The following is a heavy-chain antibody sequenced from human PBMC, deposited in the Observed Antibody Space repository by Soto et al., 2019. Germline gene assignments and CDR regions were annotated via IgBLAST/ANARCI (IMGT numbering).Heavy chain of an antibody. CDR3: ALHNSGWDIGY. J-gene: IGHJ4*02. D-gene: IGHD6-19*01. CDR1: GYSFTSYW. CDR2: IDPSDSYT. V-gene: IGHV5-10-1*04. Sequence: GESLKISCKGSGYSFTSYWISWVRQMPGKGLEWMGRIDPSDSYTNYSPSFQGQVTISADKSISTAYLQWTSLRTSDNAIYYCALHNSGWDIGYWGQGTLVTVSS.